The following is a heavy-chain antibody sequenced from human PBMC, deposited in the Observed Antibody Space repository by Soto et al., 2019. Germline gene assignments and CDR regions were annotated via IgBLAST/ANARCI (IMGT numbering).Heavy chain of an antibody. CDR1: GGSISSGGYY. J-gene: IGHJ5*02. CDR2: IYYSGST. V-gene: IGHV4-31*03. CDR3: ARGQTVGGGSEDNWFDP. Sequence: SETLSLTCTVSGGSISSGGYYWSWIRQHPGKGLEWIGYIYYSGSTYYNPSLKSRVTISVDTSKNQFSLKLSSVTAADTAVYYCARGQTVGGGSEDNWFDPWGQGTLVTVSS. D-gene: IGHD2-15*01.